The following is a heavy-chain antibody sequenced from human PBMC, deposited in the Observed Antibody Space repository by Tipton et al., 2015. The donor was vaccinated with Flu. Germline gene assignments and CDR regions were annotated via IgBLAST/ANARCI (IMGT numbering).Heavy chain of an antibody. D-gene: IGHD6-19*01. Sequence: QLVQSGGGLVQPGLSLRLSCTVSGFTVGDFAMSWVRQAPGKGLEWVATIQQGGSAKYYMDSVRGRFTISRDNAEDSLFLQMISLRADDTAVYYCARQMYSSGHLFFDLWGQGSLVTVSS. J-gene: IGHJ4*02. V-gene: IGHV3-7*01. CDR3: ARQMYSSGHLFFDL. CDR1: GFTVGDFA. CDR2: IQQGGSAK.